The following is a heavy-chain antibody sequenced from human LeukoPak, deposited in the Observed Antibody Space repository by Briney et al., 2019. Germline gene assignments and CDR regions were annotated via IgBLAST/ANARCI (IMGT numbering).Heavy chain of an antibody. V-gene: IGHV4-34*01. D-gene: IGHD3-3*01. J-gene: IGHJ4*02. CDR2: INHSGST. CDR1: GGSFSGYY. Sequence: LKPSETLSLTCAVYGGSFSGYYWSWIRQPPGKGLEWIGEINHSGSTNYNPSLKSRVTISVDTSKNQFSLKLSSVTAADTAVYYCARGPTGVRGYDSWSGYYVAAAGTLLFDYWGQGTLVTVSS. CDR3: ARGPTGVRGYDSWSGYYVAAAGTLLFDY.